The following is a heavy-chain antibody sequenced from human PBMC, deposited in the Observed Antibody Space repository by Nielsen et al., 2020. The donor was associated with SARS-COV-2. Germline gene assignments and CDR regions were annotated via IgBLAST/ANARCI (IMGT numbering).Heavy chain of an antibody. V-gene: IGHV1-3*04. CDR2: NNSDRGNT. J-gene: IGHJ4*02. D-gene: IGHD2-2*01. CDR3: ARSRGCSATSCFFDY. CDR1: GYTFTAYA. Sequence: ASVTVSCKPSGYTFTAYAIHRVRQDPGQTPEWTGWNNSDRGNTKYSQKFRGRVTITRDTSASTAYMELSGLSSEDTAVYYCARSRGCSATSCFFDYWGQGALVTVSS.